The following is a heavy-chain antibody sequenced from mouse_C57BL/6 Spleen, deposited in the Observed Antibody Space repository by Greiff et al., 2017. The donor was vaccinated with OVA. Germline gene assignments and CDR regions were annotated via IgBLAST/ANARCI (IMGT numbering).Heavy chain of an antibody. J-gene: IGHJ4*01. CDR1: GFTFTDYY. CDR3: ARSLGNYYDMDY. D-gene: IGHD2-1*01. Sequence: EVHLVESGGGLVQPGGSLSLSCAASGFTFTDYYMSWVRQPPGKALEWLGFIRNKANGYTTEYSASVKGRFTISRDNSQSILYLQMNTLRAEDSATYYCARSLGNYYDMDYWGQGTSVTVSS. CDR2: IRNKANGYTT. V-gene: IGHV7-3*01.